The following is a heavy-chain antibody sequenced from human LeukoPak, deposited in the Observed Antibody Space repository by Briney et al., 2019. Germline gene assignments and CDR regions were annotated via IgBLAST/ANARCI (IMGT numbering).Heavy chain of an antibody. CDR1: GYTVTSYY. CDR2: INPSGGST. Sequence: ASVKVSCKASGYTVTSYYMHWVRQAPGQGLEWMGIINPSGGSTSYAHKFQGRVTMTRDMSTSTVYMELSSLRSADTAVYYCARVDSINWYDSRGYFDYWGQGTLVTVSS. D-gene: IGHD6-13*01. J-gene: IGHJ4*02. V-gene: IGHV1-46*01. CDR3: ARVDSINWYDSRGYFDY.